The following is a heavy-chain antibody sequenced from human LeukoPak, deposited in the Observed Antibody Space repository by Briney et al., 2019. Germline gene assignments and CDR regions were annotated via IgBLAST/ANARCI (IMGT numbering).Heavy chain of an antibody. J-gene: IGHJ4*02. CDR2: ISATTGYI. D-gene: IGHD2-15*01. CDR3: TRVSCSGASCSDY. CDR1: GFLFSSYS. Sequence: PGGSLRLSCAASGFLFSSYSMNWVRQAPGKGLEWVSSISATTGYIFYADSVKGRFTISRDNTKNPLYLQMNSLRAEDTAVYYCTRVSCSGASCSDYWGQGTLVTVSS. V-gene: IGHV3-21*01.